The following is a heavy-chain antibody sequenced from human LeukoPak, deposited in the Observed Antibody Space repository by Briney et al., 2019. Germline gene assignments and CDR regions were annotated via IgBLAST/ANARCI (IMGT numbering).Heavy chain of an antibody. V-gene: IGHV1-2*02. J-gene: IGHJ4*02. CDR3: ARDKTRFTYYDSSGYYYGY. CDR2: INPNSGGT. Sequence: ASVKVSCKASGYTFTSYGISWVRQAPGQGLEWMGWINPNSGGTNYAQKFQGRVTMTRDTSISTAYMELSRLRSDDTAVYYCARDKTRFTYYDSSGYYYGYWGQGTLVTVSS. D-gene: IGHD3-22*01. CDR1: GYTFTSYG.